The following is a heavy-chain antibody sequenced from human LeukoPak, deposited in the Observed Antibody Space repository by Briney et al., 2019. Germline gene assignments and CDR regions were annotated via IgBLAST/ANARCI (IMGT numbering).Heavy chain of an antibody. Sequence: SVKVSCKASGGTFSSYAISWVRQAPGQGLEWMGGIIPIVGTANYAQKFQGRVTITADESTSTAYMELSSLRSEDTAVYYCARARLERRDYYYYMDVWGKGTTVTVSS. V-gene: IGHV1-69*01. CDR3: ARARLERRDYYYYMDV. D-gene: IGHD1-1*01. CDR1: GGTFSSYA. J-gene: IGHJ6*03. CDR2: IIPIVGTA.